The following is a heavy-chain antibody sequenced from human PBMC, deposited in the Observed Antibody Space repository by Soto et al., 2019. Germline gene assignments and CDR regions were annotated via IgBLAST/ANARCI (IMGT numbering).Heavy chain of an antibody. J-gene: IGHJ3*02. Sequence: HPGGSLRLSCAASGFTFSSYSMNWVRQAPGKGLEWVSYISSSSSTIYYADSVKGRFTISRDNAKNSLYLQMNSLRDEDTAVYYCARARSRDDFWSGHVYDAFDIWGQGTMVTVSS. CDR1: GFTFSSYS. V-gene: IGHV3-48*02. CDR2: ISSSSSTI. CDR3: ARARSRDDFWSGHVYDAFDI. D-gene: IGHD3-3*01.